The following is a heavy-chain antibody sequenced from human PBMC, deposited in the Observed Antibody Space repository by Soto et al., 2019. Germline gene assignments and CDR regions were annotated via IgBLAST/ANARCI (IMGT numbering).Heavy chain of an antibody. CDR3: ASQTSGYYYYGMDV. CDR1: GFTFSSYA. J-gene: IGHJ6*02. CDR2: ISGSGGTT. V-gene: IGHV3-23*01. Sequence: PGGSLRLSCAASGFTFSSYAMSWVRQAPGKGLEWVSAISGSGGTTYYADSVKGRFTISRDNAKNSLYLQMNSLSAEDTAVYYCASQTSGYYYYGMDVWGQGTTVTVSS.